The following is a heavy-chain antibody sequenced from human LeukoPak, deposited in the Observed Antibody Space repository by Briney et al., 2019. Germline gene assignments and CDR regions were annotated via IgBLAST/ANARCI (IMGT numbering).Heavy chain of an antibody. CDR1: GYTFSTYW. D-gene: IGHD2/OR15-2a*01. J-gene: IGHJ4*02. V-gene: IGHV5-51*01. CDR2: VYPGDSDT. Sequence: GESLKISCHGSGYTFSTYWIGWVRQMPGKGLEWMVMVYPGDSDTRYSPSFQGQVTISADKSIFTAYLQWNSLKASDTAMYYCARLPGSSLYLYYFDFWGQGTLVTVSS. CDR3: ARLPGSSLYLYYFDF.